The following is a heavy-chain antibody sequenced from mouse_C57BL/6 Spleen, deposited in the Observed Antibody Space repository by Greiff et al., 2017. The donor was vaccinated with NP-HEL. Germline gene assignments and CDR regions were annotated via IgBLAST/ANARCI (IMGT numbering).Heavy chain of an antibody. CDR2: IDPENGDT. Sequence: LMESGAELVRPGASVKLSCTASGFNIKDDYMHWVKQRPEQGLEWIGWIDPENGDTEYASKFQGKATITADTSSNTAYLQLSSLTSEDTAVYYCTPLGLRDLYFDVWGTGTTVTVSS. V-gene: IGHV14-4*01. D-gene: IGHD3-1*01. J-gene: IGHJ1*03. CDR3: TPLGLRDLYFDV. CDR1: GFNIKDDY.